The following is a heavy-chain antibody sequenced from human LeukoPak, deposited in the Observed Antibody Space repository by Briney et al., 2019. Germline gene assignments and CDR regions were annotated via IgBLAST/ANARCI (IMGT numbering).Heavy chain of an antibody. CDR2: ISSSSSFI. CDR1: GSTFSIYS. D-gene: IGHD3-22*01. Sequence: GGSLRLSCAASGSTFSIYSMNWVRQAPGKGLEWVSSISSSSSFIYYADSIKGRFTISRDNAKNSLYLQLNSLRAEDTAVYYCATQGEHSYDSNRSGYFQHWGQGTLVTVSS. J-gene: IGHJ1*01. CDR3: ATQGEHSYDSNRSGYFQH. V-gene: IGHV3-21*01.